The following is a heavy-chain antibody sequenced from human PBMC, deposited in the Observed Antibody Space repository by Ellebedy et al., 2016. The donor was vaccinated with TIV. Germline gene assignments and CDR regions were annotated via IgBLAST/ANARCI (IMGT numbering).Heavy chain of an antibody. CDR2: IYSAGTT. Sequence: GESLKISCAAAGVTVSTNYQSWVRQAPGKGLEWGSIIYSAGTTYYADSVKGRFTISRDNYENTLYLQMNSLRAEDTAVYYCARDAAGNGGKLDYWGQGALVTVSS. V-gene: IGHV3-53*01. J-gene: IGHJ4*02. D-gene: IGHD4-23*01. CDR1: GVTVSTNY. CDR3: ARDAAGNGGKLDY.